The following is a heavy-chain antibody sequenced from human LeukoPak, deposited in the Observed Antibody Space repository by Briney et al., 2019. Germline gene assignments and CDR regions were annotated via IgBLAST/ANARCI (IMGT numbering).Heavy chain of an antibody. CDR3: ARGWYSKFDY. V-gene: IGHV3-30*04. CDR1: GFTSSSYA. J-gene: IGHJ4*02. Sequence: GGSLRLSCAASGFTSSSYAMHWVRQAPGKGLEWVAVISYDGSNKYYADSVKGRFTISRDNSKNTLYLQMNSLRAEDTAVYYCARGWYSKFDYWGQGTLVTVSS. D-gene: IGHD6-13*01. CDR2: ISYDGSNK.